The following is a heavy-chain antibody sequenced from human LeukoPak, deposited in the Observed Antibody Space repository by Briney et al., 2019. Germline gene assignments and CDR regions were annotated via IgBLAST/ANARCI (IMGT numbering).Heavy chain of an antibody. CDR3: ARHEGSGSYYSY. J-gene: IGHJ4*02. D-gene: IGHD1-26*01. CDR1: GYSFTSYW. V-gene: IGHV5-51*01. Sequence: GESLKISCKGSGYSFTSYWIAWVRQMPGRGLEWMGIISPDDSEIRYSPSFRGQVTISADKSISTAYLQWSRLKASDTAIYYCARHEGSGSYYSYWGQGTLVTVSS. CDR2: ISPDDSEI.